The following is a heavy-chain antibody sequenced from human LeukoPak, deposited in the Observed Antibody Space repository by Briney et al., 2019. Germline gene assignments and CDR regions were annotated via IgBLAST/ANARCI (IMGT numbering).Heavy chain of an antibody. Sequence: GGSLRLSCEASGFTSISYWMSWVRQAPGKGLEWVANIKQDGSEKYYVDSVKGRFTISRDNAKNSLYLQMNSLRAEDTAVYYCARARFETTVTTLVRKKDYYYYDMDVWGKGTTVTVSS. V-gene: IGHV3-7*01. CDR1: GFTSISYW. CDR2: IKQDGSEK. D-gene: IGHD4-17*01. CDR3: ARARFETTVTTLVRKKDYYYYDMDV. J-gene: IGHJ6*03.